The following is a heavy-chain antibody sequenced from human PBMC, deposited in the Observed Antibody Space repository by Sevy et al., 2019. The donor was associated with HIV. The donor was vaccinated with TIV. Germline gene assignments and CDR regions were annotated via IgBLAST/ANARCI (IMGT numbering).Heavy chain of an antibody. CDR3: ARGQYSYGYWREFYY. Sequence: SETLSLTCTVSGASISTYYWSWIRQPPGKGLEWIGYIYYSGSTNYNPSLKSRVTISVDTSKNQFSLKLSSVTAADTAVYYCARGQYSYGYWREFYYWGQGTLVTVSS. CDR2: IYYSGST. CDR1: GASISTYY. V-gene: IGHV4-59*01. J-gene: IGHJ4*02. D-gene: IGHD5-18*01.